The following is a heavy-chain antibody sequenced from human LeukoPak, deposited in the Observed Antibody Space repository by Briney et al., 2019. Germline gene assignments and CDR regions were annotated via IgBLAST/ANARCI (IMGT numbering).Heavy chain of an antibody. CDR3: ARHHYGTGSGQDF. J-gene: IGHJ4*02. D-gene: IGHD3-10*01. CDR2: ISYSGST. Sequence: SETLSLTCTVSGGSISSYYWSWFRQFPGKGLEWIGYISYSGSTNYDPSLKSRVTISVDTSKNQFSLKLRSVTAADTAVYYCARHHYGTGSGQDFWGQGTLVTVSS. V-gene: IGHV4-59*01. CDR1: GGSISSYY.